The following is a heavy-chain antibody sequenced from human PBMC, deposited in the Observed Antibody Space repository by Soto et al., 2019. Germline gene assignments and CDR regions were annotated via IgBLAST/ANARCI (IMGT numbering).Heavy chain of an antibody. J-gene: IGHJ6*02. Sequence: GGAPRTSFAASCFTLSSFSISGVRHAPEKGLEWVSSITSRGDYYADSVKGRFTISRDNAKNSLYLQMNGMRAEDTAVYYCARLFTYYYGMDVWGQGTTVTVSS. D-gene: IGHD3-10*01. CDR2: ITSRGDY. CDR3: ARLFTYYYGMDV. V-gene: IGHV3-21*01. CDR1: CFTLSSFS.